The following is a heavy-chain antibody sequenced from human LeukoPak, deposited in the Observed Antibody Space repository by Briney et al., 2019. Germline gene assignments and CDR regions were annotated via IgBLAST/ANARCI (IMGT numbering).Heavy chain of an antibody. CDR3: ARTGGSYPYYFEY. Sequence: GGSLRLSCAASGFTFSSYEMNWVRQAPGKGLEWVSYISSSGSTIYYADSVKGRFTLSRDNAKNSLYLQMNSLRAEDTAVYYCARTGGSYPYYFEYWGQGTLVTVSS. J-gene: IGHJ4*02. V-gene: IGHV3-48*03. CDR1: GFTFSSYE. D-gene: IGHD1-26*01. CDR2: ISSSGSTI.